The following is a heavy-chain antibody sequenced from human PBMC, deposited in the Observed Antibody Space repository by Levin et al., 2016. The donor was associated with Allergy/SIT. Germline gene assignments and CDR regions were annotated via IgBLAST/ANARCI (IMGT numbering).Heavy chain of an antibody. D-gene: IGHD4-17*01. Sequence: SVKVSCKASGGTFSSYAISWVRQAPGQGLEWMGGIIPIFGTANYAQKFQGRVTITADESTSTAYMELSSLRSEDTAVYYCARDMSHGDYPYYFDYWGQGTLVTVSS. CDR1: GGTFSSYA. J-gene: IGHJ4*02. CDR3: ARDMSHGDYPYYFDY. V-gene: IGHV1-69*13. CDR2: IIPIFGTA.